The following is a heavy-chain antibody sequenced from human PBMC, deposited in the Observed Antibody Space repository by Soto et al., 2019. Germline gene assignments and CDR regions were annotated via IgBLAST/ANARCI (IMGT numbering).Heavy chain of an antibody. CDR3: ARYPRLDY. CDR1: GGSISGYY. J-gene: IGHJ4*02. V-gene: IGHV4-59*08. Sequence: PLETLSLTCTVSGGSISGYYLSWIRQPPGKRLEWIGYIYYTGSTNYNPSLRSRVPISIDTSKNQFSLKLSSVTAADTAVYYCARYPRLDYWGQGTLVTVSS. CDR2: IYYTGST.